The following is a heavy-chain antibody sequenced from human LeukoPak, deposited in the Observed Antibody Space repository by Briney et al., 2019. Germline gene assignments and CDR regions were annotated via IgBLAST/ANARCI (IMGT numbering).Heavy chain of an antibody. CDR2: ISTSGSTI. CDR1: GFTFSDYY. D-gene: IGHD3-10*01. Sequence: KAGGSLRLSCAASGFTFSDYYMSWIRQAPGKGLEWVSYISTSGSTISYADSVKGRFTISRGNAKNSLYLQMNSLRAEDTAVYYCARAWFGEPFVYDYWGQGTLVTVSS. V-gene: IGHV3-11*04. J-gene: IGHJ4*02. CDR3: ARAWFGEPFVYDY.